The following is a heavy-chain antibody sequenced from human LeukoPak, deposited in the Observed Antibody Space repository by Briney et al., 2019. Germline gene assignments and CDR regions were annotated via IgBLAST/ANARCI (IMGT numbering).Heavy chain of an antibody. D-gene: IGHD3-3*01. Sequence: ASVKVSCKASGYTFTSYAMHWVRQAPGQRLEWMGWINAGNGNTKYSQKFQGRVTITRDTSASTAYMELSSLRFEDTAVYYCARDKEYYDFWSGYLDYYFDYWGQGTLVTVSS. CDR3: ARDKEYYDFWSGYLDYYFDY. J-gene: IGHJ4*02. CDR2: INAGNGNT. CDR1: GYTFTSYA. V-gene: IGHV1-3*01.